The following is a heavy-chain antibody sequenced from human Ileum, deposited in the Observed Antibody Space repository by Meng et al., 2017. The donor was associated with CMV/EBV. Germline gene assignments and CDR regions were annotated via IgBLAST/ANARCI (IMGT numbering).Heavy chain of an antibody. D-gene: IGHD1/OR15-1a*01. CDR3: ARDLVGTGTFDY. Sequence: QVQLQESGPGLVKPSETLSLTCTVSGDSISSYYWSWIRQPPGKGLEWIGYIYNSGGTHYNPSLKTRVTISVDRSKNQLSLKLSSVTAADTAIYYCARDLVGTGTFDYWGQGTLVTVSS. CDR2: IYNSGGT. J-gene: IGHJ4*02. V-gene: IGHV4-59*01. CDR1: GDSISSYY.